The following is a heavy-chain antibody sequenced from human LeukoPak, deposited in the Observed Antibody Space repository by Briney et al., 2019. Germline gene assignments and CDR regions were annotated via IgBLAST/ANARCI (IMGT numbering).Heavy chain of an antibody. D-gene: IGHD5-24*01. Sequence: GESLKISCKGSGYSFTSYWIGWVRQMPGKGLEWMGIIYPGDSDTRYSPSFQGQVAISADKSISTAYLQWSSLKASDTAMYYRARQKEMATIRDAFDIWGQGTMVTVSS. CDR3: ARQKEMATIRDAFDI. V-gene: IGHV5-51*01. J-gene: IGHJ3*02. CDR2: IYPGDSDT. CDR1: GYSFTSYW.